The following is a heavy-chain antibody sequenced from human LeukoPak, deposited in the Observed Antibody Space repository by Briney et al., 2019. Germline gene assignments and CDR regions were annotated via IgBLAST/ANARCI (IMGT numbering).Heavy chain of an antibody. J-gene: IGHJ6*03. CDR1: GFTFISYE. CDR3: ARSPRDRSYYYMDV. D-gene: IGHD2-21*02. CDR2: ISSSGSTI. Sequence: GGSLRLSCAASGFTFISYEMNWVRQAPGKGLEWVSYISSSGSTIYYADSVKGRFTISRDNAKNSLYLQMNSLRAEDTAVYYCARSPRDRSYYYMDVWGKGTTVTVSS. V-gene: IGHV3-48*03.